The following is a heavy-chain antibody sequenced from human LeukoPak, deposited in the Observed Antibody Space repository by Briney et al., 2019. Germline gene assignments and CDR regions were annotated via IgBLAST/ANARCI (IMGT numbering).Heavy chain of an antibody. V-gene: IGHV4-34*01. Sequence: SETLSLTCAVYGGSFSGYYWSWIRQPPGKGLEWIGEINHSGSTNYNPSLKSRVTISVDTSKNQFSLKLSSVTAADTAVYYCASLYVRGSGSPLGYWGQGTLVTVSS. D-gene: IGHD3-10*01. CDR1: GGSFSGYY. J-gene: IGHJ4*02. CDR2: INHSGST. CDR3: ASLYVRGSGSPLGY.